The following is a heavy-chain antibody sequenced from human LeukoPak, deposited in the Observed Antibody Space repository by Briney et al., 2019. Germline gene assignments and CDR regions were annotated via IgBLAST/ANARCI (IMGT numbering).Heavy chain of an antibody. CDR1: GGSISSYY. V-gene: IGHV4-59*01. J-gene: IGHJ4*02. CDR3: ASEWEQYYFDY. Sequence: SETLSLTCTVSGGSISSYYWSWIRQPPGKGLEWIGYIYYSGSTNYNPSLKSRVTISVDTSKNQFSLKLNSVTAADTAVYYCASEWEQYYFDYWGQGTLVTVSS. D-gene: IGHD1/OR15-1a*01. CDR2: IYYSGST.